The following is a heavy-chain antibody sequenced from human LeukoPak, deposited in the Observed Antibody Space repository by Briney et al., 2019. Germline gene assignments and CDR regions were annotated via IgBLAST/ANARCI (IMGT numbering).Heavy chain of an antibody. CDR2: TIGSGYNT. CDR3: AKGSGYYSRDAFDI. D-gene: IGHD3-22*01. Sequence: QPGGSLRLSCAASGFTFSNYAMSWVRQAPGKGLEWVSATIGSGYNTYYADSVKGRFAISRDSSKNTLYLQMNSLRAEDTAVYSCAKGSGYYSRDAFDIWGQGTMVTASS. J-gene: IGHJ3*02. CDR1: GFTFSNYA. V-gene: IGHV3-23*01.